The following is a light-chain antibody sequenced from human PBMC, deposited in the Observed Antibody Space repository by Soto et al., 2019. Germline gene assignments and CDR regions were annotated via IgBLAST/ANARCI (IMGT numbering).Light chain of an antibody. CDR1: QGINNH. CDR2: AAS. CDR3: QNYNSAPPAGT. J-gene: IGKJ4*01. V-gene: IGKV1-27*01. Sequence: DFQMTQSPSSLSASVGDRVTITCRASQGINNHLAWFQQKPGKVPKVLIYAASTLQSGVPSRFSGSGSGTDFTFIISILQPEDVATYYCQNYNSAPPAGTFGGGTKVEIK.